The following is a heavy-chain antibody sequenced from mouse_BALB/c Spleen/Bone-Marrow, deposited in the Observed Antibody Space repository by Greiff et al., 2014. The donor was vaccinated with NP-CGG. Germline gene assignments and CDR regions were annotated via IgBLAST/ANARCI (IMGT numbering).Heavy chain of an antibody. CDR1: GFNIKDTY. CDR2: IDPANGNT. D-gene: IGHD1-1*01. V-gene: IGHV14-3*02. CDR3: AAYYYGSSQFAY. Sequence: VQLKESGAELVKPGASVKLSCTASGFNIKDTYMHWVKQRPEQSLEWIGRIDPANGNTKYDPKFQGKATITADTSSNTAYLQLSSLTSEDTAVYYCAAYYYGSSQFAYWGQGTLVTVSA. J-gene: IGHJ3*01.